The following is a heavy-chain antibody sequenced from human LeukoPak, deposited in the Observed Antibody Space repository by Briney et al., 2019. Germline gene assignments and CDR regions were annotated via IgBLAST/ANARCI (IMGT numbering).Heavy chain of an antibody. V-gene: IGHV4-31*03. CDR1: GGSISSGGYH. Sequence: SQTLSLTCTVSGGSISSGGYHWSWLRQHPGKGLEWIGYIYYSGSTYYNPSLKSRVTISVDTSKNQFSLKLSSVTAADTAVYYCARLPGGARGAFDIWGQGTMVTVSS. CDR2: IYYSGST. CDR3: ARLPGGARGAFDI. J-gene: IGHJ3*02. D-gene: IGHD3-16*01.